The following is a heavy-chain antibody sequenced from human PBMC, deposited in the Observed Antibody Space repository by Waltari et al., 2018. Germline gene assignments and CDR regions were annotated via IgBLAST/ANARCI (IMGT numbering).Heavy chain of an antibody. J-gene: IGHJ6*02. Sequence: QVQLVESGGGVVQPGRSLRLSCAASGFTFSSYGMHWVRQAPGKGLEGVAVIWYDGSNKYYADSVKGRFTSSRDNSKNTLYLQMNSLRAEDTAVYYCARAMKDFWSAIIYYYGMDVWGQGTTVTVSS. D-gene: IGHD3-3*01. CDR1: GFTFSSYG. CDR2: IWYDGSNK. V-gene: IGHV3-33*01. CDR3: ARAMKDFWSAIIYYYGMDV.